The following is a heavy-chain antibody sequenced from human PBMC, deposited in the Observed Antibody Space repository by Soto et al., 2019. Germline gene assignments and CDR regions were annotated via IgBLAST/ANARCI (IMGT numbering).Heavy chain of an antibody. Sequence: GGSLRLSCAASGFTFSSYAMSWVRQAPGKGLEWVSAISGSGGSTYYADSVKGRFTISRDNSKNTLYLQMNSLRAEDTAVYYCAKAFMITFGVVNAFDIWGQGTMVTVSS. J-gene: IGHJ3*02. CDR1: GFTFSSYA. V-gene: IGHV3-23*01. CDR2: ISGSGGST. CDR3: AKAFMITFGVVNAFDI. D-gene: IGHD3-16*01.